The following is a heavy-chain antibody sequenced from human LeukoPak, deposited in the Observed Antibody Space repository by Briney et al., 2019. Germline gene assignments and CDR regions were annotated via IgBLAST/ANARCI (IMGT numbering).Heavy chain of an antibody. Sequence: ASVKVSCKASGYTFTSYGISWVRQAPGQGLEWMGWISAYNGNTNYAQKLQGRVTMTTDTSTSTAYMELRSLRSDDTAVYCCARCRDSSSCSYGMDVWGQGTTVTVSS. J-gene: IGHJ6*02. V-gene: IGHV1-18*01. CDR1: GYTFTSYG. CDR2: ISAYNGNT. CDR3: ARCRDSSSCSYGMDV. D-gene: IGHD6-13*01.